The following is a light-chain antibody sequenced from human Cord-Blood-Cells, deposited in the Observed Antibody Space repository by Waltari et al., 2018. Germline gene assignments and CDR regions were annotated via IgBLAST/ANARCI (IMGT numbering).Light chain of an antibody. CDR1: QSISSY. V-gene: IGKV1-39*01. J-gene: IGKJ2*01. Sequence: IQMTQSPSSLYASVGDIVTIPCRASQSISSYLNWYQQKPGKAPKLLIYAASSLQSGVPSRFSGSGSGTDFTLTISSLQPEDFATYYCQQSYSPMYTFGQGTKLEIK. CDR2: AAS. CDR3: QQSYSPMYT.